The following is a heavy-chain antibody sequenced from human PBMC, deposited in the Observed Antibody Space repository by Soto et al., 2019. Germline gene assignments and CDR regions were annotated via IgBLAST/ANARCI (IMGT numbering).Heavy chain of an antibody. CDR2: ISGSGTIT. D-gene: IGHD4-4*01. CDR1: GFTFTNYV. Sequence: GGSLRLSCAASGFTFTNYVMTWVRQAPGKGLEWVSSISGSGTITYYADSVKGRFTISRDNSKNTLSLQMNSLRAEDTAVYYCAKDFYRDAYTTGFFDYWGQGTLVTVSS. CDR3: AKDFYRDAYTTGFFDY. V-gene: IGHV3-23*01. J-gene: IGHJ4*02.